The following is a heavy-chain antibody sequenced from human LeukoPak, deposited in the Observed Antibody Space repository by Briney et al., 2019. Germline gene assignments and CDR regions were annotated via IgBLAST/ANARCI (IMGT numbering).Heavy chain of an antibody. J-gene: IGHJ3*02. V-gene: IGHV1-18*01. CDR1: GYTFTSYG. Sequence: ASVKVSCKASGYTFTSYGISWVRQAPGQGLEWMGWISAYNGNTNYAQKLQGRVTMTTDTSTSTAYMELRSLRFDDTAVYYCARDEDQYNFGPGAFDIWGQGTLVTVSS. CDR2: ISAYNGNT. CDR3: ARDEDQYNFGPGAFDI. D-gene: IGHD1-1*01.